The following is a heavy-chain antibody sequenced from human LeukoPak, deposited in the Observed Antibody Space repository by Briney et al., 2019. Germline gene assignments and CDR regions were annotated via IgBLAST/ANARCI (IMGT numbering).Heavy chain of an antibody. CDR1: GYTFTSYG. CDR2: INPNSGGT. J-gene: IGHJ5*02. V-gene: IGHV1-2*06. Sequence: ASVKVSCKASGYTFTSYGISWVRQAPGQGLEWMGRINPNSGGTNYAQKFQGRVTMTRDTSISTAYMELSRLRSDDTAVYYCARAKKVVPAASYWFDPWGQGTLVTVSS. D-gene: IGHD2-2*01. CDR3: ARAKKVVPAASYWFDP.